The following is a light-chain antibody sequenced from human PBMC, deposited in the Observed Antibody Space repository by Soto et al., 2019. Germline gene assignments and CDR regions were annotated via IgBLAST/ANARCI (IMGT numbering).Light chain of an antibody. CDR1: SSDIGGFNY. CDR3: ASFSSSSTFV. Sequence: QSALTQPASVSGSPGQSITISCTGTSSDIGGFNYVSWYQQHPDKAPKLMVFEVSERPSGISNRFSGSKSDNMASLTISGLRAEDEADYYCASFSSSSTFVFGGGTQLTVL. V-gene: IGLV2-14*01. J-gene: IGLJ7*01. CDR2: EVS.